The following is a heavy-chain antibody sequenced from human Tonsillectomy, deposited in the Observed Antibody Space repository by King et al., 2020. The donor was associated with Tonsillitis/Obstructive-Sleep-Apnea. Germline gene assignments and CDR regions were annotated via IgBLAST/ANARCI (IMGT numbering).Heavy chain of an antibody. CDR2: IGTSGDT. V-gene: IGHV3-13*04. D-gene: IGHD6-6*01. CDR1: GFTFSNYD. J-gene: IGHJ4*02. Sequence: VQLVESGGGLVQPGGSLRLSCAASGFTFSNYDMHWVRQTTGKGLEWVSAIGTSGDTYYPYSVKGRFTISRDNARNSVYLQMNSLRAGDTAVYYCARDYSSSGLDYWGQGILVTVSS. CDR3: ARDYSSSGLDY.